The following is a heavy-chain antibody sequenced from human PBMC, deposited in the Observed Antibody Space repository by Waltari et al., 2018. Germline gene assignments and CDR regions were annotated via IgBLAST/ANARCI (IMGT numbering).Heavy chain of an antibody. V-gene: IGHV3-30*18. J-gene: IGHJ4*02. Sequence: QVQLVESGRGVVQPGRSLRPSCAASEFTFSSSGMTCVRQAPGKCLEWVALISYDGSNKYYAESVKGRFTISRDNSKNTLYLQMNSLRADDTAVYYCAKGTYNTGWDPPTHHIDYWGQGALVIVSS. CDR3: AKGTYNTGWDPPTHHIDY. CDR2: ISYDGSNK. D-gene: IGHD6-19*01. CDR1: EFTFSSSG.